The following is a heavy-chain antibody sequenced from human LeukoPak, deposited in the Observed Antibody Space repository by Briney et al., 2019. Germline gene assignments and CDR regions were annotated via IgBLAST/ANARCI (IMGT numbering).Heavy chain of an antibody. D-gene: IGHD3-16*01. CDR1: GFTFSDYY. CDR2: ISRTI. Sequence: RGSLRLSCAASGFTFSDYYMGWIRQAPGKGLEWISYISRTIYYADSVKGRFTISRDNAKNSLYLQMNSLRAEDTAVYYCARRIWGADSQSHTFDIWGQGTMVTVSS. J-gene: IGHJ3*02. V-gene: IGHV3-11*01. CDR3: ARRIWGADSQSHTFDI.